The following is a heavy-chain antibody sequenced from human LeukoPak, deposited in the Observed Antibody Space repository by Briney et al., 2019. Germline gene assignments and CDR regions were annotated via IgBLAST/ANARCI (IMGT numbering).Heavy chain of an antibody. CDR1: GGSFSGYY. J-gene: IGHJ4*02. Sequence: PSETLSLTCAVYGGSFSGYYWSWIRQPPGKGLEWIEEINHSGSTNYNPSLKSRVTISVDTSKNQFSLKLSSVTAADTAVYYCARGRSIDYRGQGTLVTVSS. D-gene: IGHD5/OR15-5a*01. CDR2: INHSGST. V-gene: IGHV4-34*01. CDR3: ARGRSIDY.